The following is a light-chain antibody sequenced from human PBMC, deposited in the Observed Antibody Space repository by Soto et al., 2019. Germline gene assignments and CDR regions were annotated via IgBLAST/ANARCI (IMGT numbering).Light chain of an antibody. CDR3: QQYGNSPCT. V-gene: IGKV3-20*01. J-gene: IGKJ1*01. CDR2: GAS. CDR1: QSVSSSY. Sequence: EIVLTQSPGTLSLFPGDRATLSCRASQSVSSSYLSWYQQKPCQAPRVLIYGASTRAIGIPDRFSGSGSGTEFTLTISRLEPDEFAVYYCQQYGNSPCTFGQGTKVEIK.